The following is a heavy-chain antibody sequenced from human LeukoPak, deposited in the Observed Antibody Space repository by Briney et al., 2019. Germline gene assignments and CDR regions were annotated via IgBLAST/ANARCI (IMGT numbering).Heavy chain of an antibody. CDR3: ARKPRLNYDFWSGYYGYYYYGMDV. J-gene: IGHJ6*02. V-gene: IGHV4-39*01. CDR1: GGSISSSSYY. D-gene: IGHD3-3*01. Sequence: PSETLSLTCTVSGGSISSSSYYWGWIRQPPGKGLEWIGSIYYSGSTYYNPSLKSRVTISVDTSKNQFSLKLSSVTAADTAVYYCARKPRLNYDFWSGYYGYYYYGMDVWGQGTTVTVSS. CDR2: IYYSGST.